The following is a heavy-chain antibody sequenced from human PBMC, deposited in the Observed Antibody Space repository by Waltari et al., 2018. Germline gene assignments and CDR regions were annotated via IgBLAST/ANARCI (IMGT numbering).Heavy chain of an antibody. V-gene: IGHV4-59*01. D-gene: IGHD2-21*01. J-gene: IGHJ5*02. Sequence: QVQLQESGPGLVKPSETLSLTCTVSGGSISSYYCSWIRQPPGKGLEWIGYSYYSGSTNSNPPLESRGTVSVDTSKNQFSLKLSSVTAADTAVYYCARYRADCGGDCYSVGWFDPWGQGTLVTVSS. CDR1: GGSISSYY. CDR3: ARYRADCGGDCYSVGWFDP. CDR2: SYYSGST.